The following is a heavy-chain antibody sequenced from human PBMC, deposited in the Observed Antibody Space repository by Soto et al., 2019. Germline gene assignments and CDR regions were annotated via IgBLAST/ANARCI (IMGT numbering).Heavy chain of an antibody. CDR1: GGSFSGYY. CDR2: INHSGST. V-gene: IGHV4-34*01. Sequence: SETLSLTCAVYGGSFSGYYWSWIRQPPGKGLEWIGEINHSGSTNYNPSLKSRVTISVDTSKNQFSLKLSSVTAADTAVYYCGPKNYVARGYHFETGGQEIMVTFS. D-gene: IGHD1-7*01. J-gene: IGHJ4*02. CDR3: GPKNYVARGYHFET.